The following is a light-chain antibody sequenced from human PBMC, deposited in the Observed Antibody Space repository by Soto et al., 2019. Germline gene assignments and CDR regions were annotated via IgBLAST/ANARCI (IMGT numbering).Light chain of an antibody. CDR1: QSSLYSSNNKNY. V-gene: IGKV4-1*01. J-gene: IGKJ3*01. CDR3: QQYYSTPFT. Sequence: DILMKQPHVYRAVSVGERATINCKSSQSSLYSSNNKNYLAWYQQKPGQPPKLLIYWASTRESGVPDRFSGSGSGTDFTLTISSLQAEDVAVYYCQQYYSTPFTFGPGTKVDIK. CDR2: WAS.